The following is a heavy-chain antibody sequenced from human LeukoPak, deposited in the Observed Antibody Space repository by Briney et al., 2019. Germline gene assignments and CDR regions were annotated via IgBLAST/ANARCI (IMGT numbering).Heavy chain of an antibody. CDR3: ARVVVRDANNYKNY. D-gene: IGHD5-24*01. J-gene: IGHJ4*02. Sequence: ASVKVSCKASGYTFTGYYMHWVRQAPGQGLEWMGWVNPTSGGTNYAQKFQGRVTMTRDTPISTAYMELSRLRSDDTAVYYCARVVVRDANNYKNYWGQGTLVTVSS. CDR1: GYTFTGYY. V-gene: IGHV1-2*02. CDR2: VNPTSGGT.